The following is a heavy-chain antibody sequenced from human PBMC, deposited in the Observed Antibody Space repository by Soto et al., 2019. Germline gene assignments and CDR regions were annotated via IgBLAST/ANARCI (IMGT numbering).Heavy chain of an antibody. V-gene: IGHV1-69*01. CDR3: ARSYSSSQEVYYYYGMDV. D-gene: IGHD6-6*01. CDR2: IIPIFGTA. Sequence: QVQLVQSGAEVKKPGSSVKVSCKASGGTFSSYAISWVRQAPGQGLEWMGGIIPIFGTANYAQKFQGRVTITADDSTSTAYMELSSLRSEDTAVYYCARSYSSSQEVYYYYGMDVWGQGTTVTVSS. CDR1: GGTFSSYA. J-gene: IGHJ6*02.